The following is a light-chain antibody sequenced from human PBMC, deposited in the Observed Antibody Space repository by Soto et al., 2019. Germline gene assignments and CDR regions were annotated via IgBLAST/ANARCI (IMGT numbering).Light chain of an antibody. J-gene: IGKJ3*01. CDR3: QQYGGSLT. Sequence: EIVLTQSPGTLSLSPGESATLSCRASQSVRHDYLAWYQQKPGRAPRLVIYGASNRASGLPDRFSGSGSGKYLTLTISRLEADDFAVYYWQQYGGSLTFGRGTKVDIK. CDR2: GAS. V-gene: IGKV3-20*01. CDR1: QSVRHDY.